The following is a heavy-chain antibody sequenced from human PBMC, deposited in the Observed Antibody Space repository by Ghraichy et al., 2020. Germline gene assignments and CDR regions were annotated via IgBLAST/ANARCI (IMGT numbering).Heavy chain of an antibody. CDR3: ARVVYCGGDCYYYFYF. Sequence: SETLSLPCIVSGYSLSITSYWGWIRQPPGTWLEWTRRIHPIGSTYNNPSLKSRVTMSVDPSKNQLSLRLTSVTAADTDVYFCARVVYCGGDCYYYFYFWGQGTLVTVSS. J-gene: IGHJ4*02. CDR1: GYSLSITSY. CDR2: IHPIGST. D-gene: IGHD2-21*02. V-gene: IGHV4-38-2*02.